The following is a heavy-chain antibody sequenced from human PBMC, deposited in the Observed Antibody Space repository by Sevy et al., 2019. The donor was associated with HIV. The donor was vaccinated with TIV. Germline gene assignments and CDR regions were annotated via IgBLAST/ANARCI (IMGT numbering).Heavy chain of an antibody. CDR1: GISLSTSGMG. J-gene: IGHJ4*02. CDR2: IYWDDDK. CDR3: AHWLYGDYVTNFDY. Sequence: SGPTLVNPTQTLTLTYTFSGISLSTSGMGVGWIRQPPGKALEWLALIYWDDDKRYSPSLKSRLTITKATSKNQVVLTMTNMDPVDTATYYCAHWLYGDYVTNFDYWGQGTLVTVSS. D-gene: IGHD4-17*01. V-gene: IGHV2-5*02.